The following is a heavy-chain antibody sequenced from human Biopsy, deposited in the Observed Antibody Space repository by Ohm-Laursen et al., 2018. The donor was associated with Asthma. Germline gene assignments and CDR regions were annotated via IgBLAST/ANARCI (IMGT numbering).Heavy chain of an antibody. CDR1: GGSITGSSYY. CDR3: VRHQYSSSWSTFDY. J-gene: IGHJ4*02. CDR2: MYHSGSP. Sequence: GTLSLTWTVSGGSITGSSYYWGWIRQPPGKGMEWIGSMYHSGSPYYHPSLKSRATISVDTSKNQLSLKMSSVTAADTAVYFCVRHQYSSSWSTFDYWGQGALVTVSS. D-gene: IGHD3-22*01. V-gene: IGHV4-39*01.